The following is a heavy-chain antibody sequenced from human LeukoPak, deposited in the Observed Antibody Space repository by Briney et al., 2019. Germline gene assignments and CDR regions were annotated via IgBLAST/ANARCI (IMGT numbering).Heavy chain of an antibody. Sequence: SETLSLTCSVSGGSIDTTYWSWIRQPPGKGLEWIGNIHYSGSTNYNSSLKSRVTISVDTSKNQFSLKLSSVTAADTAVYYCARDNWNYGSSMDVWGQGTTVTVSS. CDR3: ARDNWNYGSSMDV. D-gene: IGHD1-7*01. V-gene: IGHV4-59*01. CDR2: IHYSGST. CDR1: GGSIDTTY. J-gene: IGHJ6*02.